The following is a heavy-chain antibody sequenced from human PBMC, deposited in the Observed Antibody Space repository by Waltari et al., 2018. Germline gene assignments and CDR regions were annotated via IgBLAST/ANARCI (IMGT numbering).Heavy chain of an antibody. CDR2: IYYSGST. CDR1: GGSISSHY. V-gene: IGHV4-59*11. Sequence: QVQLQESGPGLVKPSETLSLTCTVSGGSISSHYWSWIRQPPGKGLEWIGYIYYSGSTNYNPSLKSRVTISVDTSKNQFSLKLSSVTAADTAVYYRARGYYDFWSGTDYWGQGTLVTVSS. D-gene: IGHD3-3*01. CDR3: ARGYYDFWSGTDY. J-gene: IGHJ4*02.